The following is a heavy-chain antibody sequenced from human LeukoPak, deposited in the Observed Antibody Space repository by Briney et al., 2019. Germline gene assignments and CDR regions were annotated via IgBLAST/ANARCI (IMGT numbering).Heavy chain of an antibody. J-gene: IGHJ4*01. CDR1: GFTFSGYA. Sequence: PGGSLRLSCAASGFTFSGYAMSWVRQAPGMGLEWVSSITGNSLYTYYSDSVKGRFTISRDNSKNALYLQMSSLRAEDTAVYYCAKDPLRLGIEPRFYFDNWGQGTLVTVSS. D-gene: IGHD7-27*01. CDR3: AKDPLRLGIEPRFYFDN. V-gene: IGHV3-23*01. CDR2: ITGNSLYT.